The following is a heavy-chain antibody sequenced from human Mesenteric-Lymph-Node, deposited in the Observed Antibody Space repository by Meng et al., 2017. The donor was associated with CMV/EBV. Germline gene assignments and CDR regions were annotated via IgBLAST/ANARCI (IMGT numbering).Heavy chain of an antibody. CDR2: IYHSGST. CDR1: GGSISSGSISSGYY. Sequence: SETLSLTCTVSGGSISSGSISSGYYWGWIRQPPGKGLEWIGSIYHSGSTYYDPSLKSRVTISVDTSKNQFSLKLSSVTAADTAVYYCVRDGDPIWGQGTLVTVSS. CDR3: VRDGDPI. J-gene: IGHJ4*02. D-gene: IGHD7-27*01. V-gene: IGHV4-39*07.